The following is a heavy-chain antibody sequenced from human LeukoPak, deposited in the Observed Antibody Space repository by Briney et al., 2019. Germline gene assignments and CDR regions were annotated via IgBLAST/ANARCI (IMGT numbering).Heavy chain of an antibody. Sequence: SVKVSCKASGGTFSSYTISWVRQAPGQGLEWMGRIIPILGIANYAQKFQGRVTITADKSTSTAYMELSSLRSEDTAGYFCASGGTSMITFGGVIISAFDIWGQGTMVTVSS. V-gene: IGHV1-69*02. CDR3: ASGGTSMITFGGVIISAFDI. J-gene: IGHJ3*02. D-gene: IGHD3-16*02. CDR1: GGTFSSYT. CDR2: IIPILGIA.